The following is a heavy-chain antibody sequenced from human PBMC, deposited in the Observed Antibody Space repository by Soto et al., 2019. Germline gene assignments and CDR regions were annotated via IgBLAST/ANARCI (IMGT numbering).Heavy chain of an antibody. CDR2: IFHTGSA. V-gene: IGHV4-4*02. CDR1: GGSISTSNW. Sequence: QVQLQASGPGLVKPSGTLSLTCAVSGGSISTSNWWSWVRQPPGKGLEWIGDIFHTGSAHYTPSLMILFTISVDKSKDQFSLKLSSVTAADTAVYYCARDVSTSRHYDMYVWGQGTTVTVSS. D-gene: IGHD2-2*01. J-gene: IGHJ6*02. CDR3: ARDVSTSRHYDMYV.